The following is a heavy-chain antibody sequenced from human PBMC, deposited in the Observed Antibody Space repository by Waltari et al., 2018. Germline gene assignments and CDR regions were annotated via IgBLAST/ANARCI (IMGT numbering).Heavy chain of an antibody. CDR1: GYSISSGYF. D-gene: IGHD4-17*01. J-gene: IGHJ4*02. CDR3: ATDKVTVTGLDY. CDR2: IYHSGST. V-gene: IGHV4-38-2*02. Sequence: QVQLQESGPGLVKPSETLSLTCAVSGYSISSGYFWGWIRQPPGKGLEWIGSIYHSGSTYYNPSLKSRVAISLDTSKNQFSLNLSSVTAADTAVYYCATDKVTVTGLDYWGQGTLVTVSS.